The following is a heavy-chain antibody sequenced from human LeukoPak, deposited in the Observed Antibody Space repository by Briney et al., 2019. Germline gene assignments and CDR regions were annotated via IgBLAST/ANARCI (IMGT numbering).Heavy chain of an antibody. CDR2: INAGNGNT. CDR1: GYTFTSYA. V-gene: IGHV1-3*01. J-gene: IGHJ4*02. CDR3: ARGTKGWLQLTEEREVDY. Sequence: ASVKVSCKASGYTFTSYAMHWVRQAPGQRLEWMGWINAGNGNTKYSQKFQGRVTITRDTSASTAYMELSSLRSEDTVVYYCARGTKGWLQLTEEREVDYWGQGTLVTVSS. D-gene: IGHD5-24*01.